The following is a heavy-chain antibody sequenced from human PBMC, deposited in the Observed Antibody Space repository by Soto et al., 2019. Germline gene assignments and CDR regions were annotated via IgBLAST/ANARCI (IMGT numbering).Heavy chain of an antibody. J-gene: IGHJ6*02. V-gene: IGHV1-2*04. CDR3: ARSGVVVPAANYYYYGMDV. CDR2: INPNSGGT. D-gene: IGHD2-2*01. Sequence: GASVKVSCKASGYTFTGYYMHWVRQAPGQGLEWMGWINPNSGGTNYAQKFRGWVTMTRDTSISTAYMELSRLRSDDTAVYYCARSGVVVPAANYYYYGMDVWGQGTTVTVSS. CDR1: GYTFTGYY.